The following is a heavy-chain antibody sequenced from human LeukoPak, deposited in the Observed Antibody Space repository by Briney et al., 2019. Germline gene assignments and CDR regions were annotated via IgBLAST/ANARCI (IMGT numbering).Heavy chain of an antibody. Sequence: PGGSLRLSCAASGFTFSSYWMSWVRQAPGKGLEWVANIKQDGSEKYYVDSVKGRFTISRDNAKNSLYLQMNSLRAEDTAVYYCARTPPGIQFYVWGSYRPAGYFDYWGQGTLVTVSS. V-gene: IGHV3-7*01. J-gene: IGHJ4*02. CDR1: GFTFSSYW. CDR3: ARTPPGIQFYVWGSYRPAGYFDY. D-gene: IGHD3-16*02. CDR2: IKQDGSEK.